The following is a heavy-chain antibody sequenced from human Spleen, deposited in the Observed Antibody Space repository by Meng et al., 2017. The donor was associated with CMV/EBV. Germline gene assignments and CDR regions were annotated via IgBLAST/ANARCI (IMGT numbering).Heavy chain of an antibody. J-gene: IGHJ4*02. V-gene: IGHV6-1*01. CDR3: ARDPAAFDF. CDR2: TYYKSKWYN. D-gene: IGHD6-25*01. Sequence: QVQRQQSGPGPAKPSQTLSLTCAISGDSVSTNSAAWNWIRQSPSGGLEWLGRTYYKSKWYNDYAESVKSRITINPDTSKNQFSLQLNSVTPEDTAVYYCARDPAAFDFWGQGILVTVSS. CDR1: GDSVSTNSAA.